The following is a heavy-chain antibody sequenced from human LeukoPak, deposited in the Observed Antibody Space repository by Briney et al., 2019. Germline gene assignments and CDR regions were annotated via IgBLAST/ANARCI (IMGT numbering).Heavy chain of an antibody. V-gene: IGHV3-23*01. CDR2: ISGSGGST. CDR3: ARVNPPVAGAFDY. Sequence: GGSLRLSCAASGFTFSSYAMSWVRQAPGKGLEWVSAISGSGGSTYYADSVKGRFTISRDNAKNSLYLQMNSLRAEDTAVYYCARVNPPVAGAFDYWGQGTLVTVSS. J-gene: IGHJ4*02. D-gene: IGHD6-19*01. CDR1: GFTFSSYA.